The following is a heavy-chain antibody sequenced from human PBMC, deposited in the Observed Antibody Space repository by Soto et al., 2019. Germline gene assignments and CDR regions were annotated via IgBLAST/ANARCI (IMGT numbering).Heavy chain of an antibody. D-gene: IGHD4-17*01. CDR3: AKDLQSYGDYDYYFYGIDV. Sequence: QVQLVESGGGEVQPGRSLTISCAASGFTFSTYGMHWVRQTPGKGLEWVAVISYDGTNKFYSDSVKGRFTISRDNFKNTLTLQMNRLRADDTAVYSCAKDLQSYGDYDYYFYGIDVWGLGTRVTVSS. CDR2: ISYDGTNK. V-gene: IGHV3-30*18. CDR1: GFTFSTYG. J-gene: IGHJ6*02.